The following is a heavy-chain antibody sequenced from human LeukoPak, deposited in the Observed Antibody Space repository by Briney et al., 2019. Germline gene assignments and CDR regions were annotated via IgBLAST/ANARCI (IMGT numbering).Heavy chain of an antibody. Sequence: PGGSLRLSCAASGFTFSSSAMSWVRQAPGKGLEWVSAISGSGGSTYYADSVKGRFTISRDNPKNTLYLQMNSLRAEDTAVYYCAKAFRKMDAFDIWGQGTMVTVSS. CDR3: AKAFRKMDAFDI. CDR2: ISGSGGST. J-gene: IGHJ3*02. CDR1: GFTFSSSA. V-gene: IGHV3-23*01.